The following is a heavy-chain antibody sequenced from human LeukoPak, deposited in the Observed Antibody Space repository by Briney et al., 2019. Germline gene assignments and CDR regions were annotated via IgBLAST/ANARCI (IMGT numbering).Heavy chain of an antibody. Sequence: GASVKVSCKASGYAFTSYGISWVRQAPGQGLEWMGWINPKSGGTNYAQNFQGRVTMTRDTSISTAYMELSRLRSDDTAVYYCARGIAVRRGDYWGQGTLVTVSS. V-gene: IGHV1-2*02. CDR2: INPKSGGT. CDR1: GYAFTSYG. J-gene: IGHJ4*02. CDR3: ARGIAVRRGDY. D-gene: IGHD6-6*01.